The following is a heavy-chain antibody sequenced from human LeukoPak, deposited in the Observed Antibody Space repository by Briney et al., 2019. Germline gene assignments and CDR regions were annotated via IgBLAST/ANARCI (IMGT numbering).Heavy chain of an antibody. CDR3: ARDRYSGYDYFDY. V-gene: IGHV4-59*01. CDR2: IYYSGST. D-gene: IGHD5-12*01. Sequence: SETLSLTCTVSGGSISSYYWSWIRQPPGKGLEWIGYIYYSGSTNYNPSLKSRVTISVDTSKNQFSLKLSSVTAADTAVYYCARDRYSGYDYFDYWGQGTLVTVSS. CDR1: GGSISSYY. J-gene: IGHJ4*02.